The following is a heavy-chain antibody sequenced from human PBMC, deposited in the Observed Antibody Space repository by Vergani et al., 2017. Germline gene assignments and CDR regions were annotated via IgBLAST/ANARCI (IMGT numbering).Heavy chain of an antibody. CDR3: ARGAGYCSSTSCPPTLRHYYYYIDV. V-gene: IGHV3-33*01. J-gene: IGHJ6*03. D-gene: IGHD2-2*01. CDR1: GFIFSSYG. CDR2: MWYDGSNK. Sequence: QVQLVESGGGVVQPGRSLRLSCAASGFIFSSYGLHWVRQAPGKGFEWVAVMWYDGSNKYYADSVKGRFTISRDSSKNTLYLQMNGLRAEDTAVYYCARGAGYCSSTSCPPTLRHYYYYIDVWGKGTTVTVSS.